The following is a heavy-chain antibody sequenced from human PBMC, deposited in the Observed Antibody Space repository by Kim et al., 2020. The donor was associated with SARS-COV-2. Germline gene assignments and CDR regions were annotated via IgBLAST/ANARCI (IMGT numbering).Heavy chain of an antibody. J-gene: IGHJ4*02. Sequence: YAQKFQGRVTMTRDTSTSTVYMELSSLRSEDTAVYYCARDFEDGSGSYFYWGQGTLVTVSS. CDR3: ARDFEDGSGSYFY. V-gene: IGHV1-46*01. D-gene: IGHD3-10*01.